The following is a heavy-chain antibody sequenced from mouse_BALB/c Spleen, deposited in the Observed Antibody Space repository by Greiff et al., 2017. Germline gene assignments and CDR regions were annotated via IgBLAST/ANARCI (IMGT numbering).Heavy chain of an antibody. V-gene: IGHV3-2*02. CDR1: GYSITSDYA. CDR3: ARDRIYGYTVAY. CDR2: ISYSGST. Sequence: EVKLVESGPGLVKPSQSLSLTCTVTGYSITSDYAWNWIRQFPGNKLEWMGYISYSGSTSYNPSLKSRISITRDTSKNQFFLQLNSVTTEDTATYYCARDRIYGYTVAYWGQGTLVTVSA. D-gene: IGHD2-14*01. J-gene: IGHJ3*01.